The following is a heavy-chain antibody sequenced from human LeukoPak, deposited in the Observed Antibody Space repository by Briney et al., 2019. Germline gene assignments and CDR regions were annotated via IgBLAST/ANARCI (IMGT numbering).Heavy chain of an antibody. J-gene: IGHJ4*02. D-gene: IGHD2-2*01. V-gene: IGHV3-30*02. Sequence: GGSLRLSCAASGFTFSSYGMHWVRQAPGKGLEWVAFIRYDGSNKYYADSVKGRFTISRDNSKNTLYLQMNSLRAEDTAVYYCAKPAAGYCSSTSCSEFDYWGQGTLVTVSS. CDR2: IRYDGSNK. CDR3: AKPAAGYCSSTSCSEFDY. CDR1: GFTFSSYG.